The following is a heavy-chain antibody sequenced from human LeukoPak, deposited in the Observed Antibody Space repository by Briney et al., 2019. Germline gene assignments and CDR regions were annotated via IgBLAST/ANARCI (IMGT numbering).Heavy chain of an antibody. CDR2: ISYDGSNK. D-gene: IGHD1-26*01. J-gene: IGHJ4*02. V-gene: IGHV3-30*18. CDR1: GFTFSSYG. Sequence: GGSLRLSRAASGFTFSSYGMHWVRQAPGKGLEWVAVISYDGSNKYYADSVKGRFTISRDNSKNTLYLQMNSLRAEDTAVYYCANSGFDYWGQGTLVTVSS. CDR3: ANSGFDY.